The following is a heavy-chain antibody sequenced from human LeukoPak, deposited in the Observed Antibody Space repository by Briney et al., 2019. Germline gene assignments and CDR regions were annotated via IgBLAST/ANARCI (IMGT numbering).Heavy chain of an antibody. V-gene: IGHV3-23*01. J-gene: IGHJ4*02. CDR2: ISGSGGST. CDR3: AKDLVKRFPGIAAAGNRYFDY. CDR1: GFTFSSYA. Sequence: GGSLRLSCAASGFTFSSYAMSWVRQAPGKGLEWVSAISGSGGSTYYADSVKGRFTISRDNSKNTLYLQMNSLRAEDTAVYYCAKDLVKRFPGIAAAGNRYFDYWGQGTLVTVSS. D-gene: IGHD6-13*01.